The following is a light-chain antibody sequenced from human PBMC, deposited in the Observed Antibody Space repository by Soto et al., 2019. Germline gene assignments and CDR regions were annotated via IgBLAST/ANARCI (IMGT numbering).Light chain of an antibody. V-gene: IGLV6-57*04. Sequence: NFMLTHPHSLSDSPWKTVTISCTRSSGSIANNYVQWYQQRPGSAPTTVIYENKLRPSGGPGRFSGSTDASSNSASLTISGLQTEDEADYYCQSYDADFVIFGGGTKVTVL. CDR1: SGSIANNY. J-gene: IGLJ2*01. CDR3: QSYDADFVI. CDR2: ENK.